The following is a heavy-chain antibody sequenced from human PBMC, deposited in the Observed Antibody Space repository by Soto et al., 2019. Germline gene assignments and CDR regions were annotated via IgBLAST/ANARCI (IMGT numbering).Heavy chain of an antibody. D-gene: IGHD2-15*01. J-gene: IGHJ2*01. CDR3: ARDGGGLGYCSGGTCNWYFDL. CDR1: GGTFRSYG. Sequence: QVQLVQSGAEVKRPGSSVKVSCKASGGTFRSYGINWVRQAPGQGLEWMGGIIPIFGTLNSAQKFQGRVTITADESTSPAYMELSSLRPEDTAVYYCARDGGGLGYCSGGTCNWYFDLWGRATLVTVSS. CDR2: IIPIFGTL. V-gene: IGHV1-69*01.